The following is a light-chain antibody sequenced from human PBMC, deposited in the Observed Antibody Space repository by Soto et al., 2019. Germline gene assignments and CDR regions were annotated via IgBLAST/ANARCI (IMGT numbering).Light chain of an antibody. J-gene: IGLJ3*02. CDR2: NGR. V-gene: IGLV3-21*02. CDR1: NIGTKG. CDR3: QVRESPSDHSVV. Sequence: SYELTQPPSVSVAPGQTASITCGGDNIGTKGVHWYQQKPGQAPELVVYNGRDRPSGILERFSGSNSGNTATLTITRVEAGDEADFYCQVRESPSDHSVVFGGGTKLTVL.